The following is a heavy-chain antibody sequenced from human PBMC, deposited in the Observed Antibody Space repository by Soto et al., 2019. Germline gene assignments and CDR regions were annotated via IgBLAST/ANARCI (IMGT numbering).Heavy chain of an antibody. CDR3: AKGPAGGDTHRSADY. V-gene: IGHV3-23*01. CDR1: GFTFSSYA. CDR2: ISGSGGST. J-gene: IGHJ4*02. Sequence: PGGSLRLSCAASGFTFSSYAMSWVRQAPGKGLEWVSAISGSGGSTYYADSVKGRFTISRDNPKHTLYLQMNSLRAEDTAVYYCAKGPAGGDTHRSADYWGQGALVTVSS. D-gene: IGHD3-16*01.